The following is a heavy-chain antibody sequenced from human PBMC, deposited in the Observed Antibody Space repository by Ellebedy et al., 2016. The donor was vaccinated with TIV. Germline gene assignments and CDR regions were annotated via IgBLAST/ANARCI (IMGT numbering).Heavy chain of an antibody. CDR1: GGSISSGDYY. J-gene: IGHJ3*02. CDR3: ARVKKGWELPEIDDAFDI. V-gene: IGHV4-30-4*01. Sequence: SETLSLTCTVSGGSISSGDYYWSWIRQPPGKGLECIGYIYYSGSTYYNPSLKSRVIISVDTSKNQFSLRLSSVTAADTAVYYCARVKKGWELPEIDDAFDIWGQGTMVTVSS. CDR2: IYYSGST. D-gene: IGHD1-26*01.